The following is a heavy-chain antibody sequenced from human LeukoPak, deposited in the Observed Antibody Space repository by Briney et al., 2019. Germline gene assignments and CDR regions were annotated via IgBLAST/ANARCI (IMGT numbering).Heavy chain of an antibody. CDR2: ISGTGGTT. CDR1: GFTFSSNA. D-gene: IGHD5-24*01. J-gene: IGHJ6*02. CDR3: ARDRDGYYYYYGMDV. Sequence: GGSLRLSCAASGFTFSSNAMCWVRQAPGKGLEWVSLISGTGGTTYYADSVKGRLTISRDNAKNTLYLQMNSLRAEDTTVYYCARDRDGYYYYYGMDVWGQGTTVTVSS. V-gene: IGHV3-23*01.